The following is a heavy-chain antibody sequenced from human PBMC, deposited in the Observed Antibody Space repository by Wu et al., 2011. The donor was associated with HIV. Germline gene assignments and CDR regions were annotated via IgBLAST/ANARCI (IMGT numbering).Heavy chain of an antibody. CDR3: AKSMVGSSFNLHMGYYYYMDV. Sequence: QVQLVESGGGVVQPGGSLRLSCAASGFTFSSYAMHWVRQAPGKGLEWVAFIRYDGSKKYYGDSVKGRFTISRDSSKNTLYLQMNSLRAEDTAVYYCAKSMVGSSFNLHMGYYYYMDVWGKGTTVTVSS. V-gene: IGHV3-30*02. J-gene: IGHJ6*03. CDR1: GFTFSSYA. D-gene: IGHD2-2*01. CDR2: IRYDGSKK.